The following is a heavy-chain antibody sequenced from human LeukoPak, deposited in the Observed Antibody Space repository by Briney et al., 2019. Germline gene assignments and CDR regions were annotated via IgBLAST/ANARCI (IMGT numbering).Heavy chain of an antibody. CDR2: IYYSGST. CDR1: GGSISSSSYY. Sequence: KPSETLSLTCTVSGGSISSSSYYWGWIRQPPGKGLEWIGSIYYSGSTYYNPSLKSRVTISVDTSKNQFSLKLSSVTAADTAVYYCARHSCSGGSCYADYWGQGTLVTVSS. D-gene: IGHD2-15*01. V-gene: IGHV4-39*01. CDR3: ARHSCSGGSCYADY. J-gene: IGHJ4*02.